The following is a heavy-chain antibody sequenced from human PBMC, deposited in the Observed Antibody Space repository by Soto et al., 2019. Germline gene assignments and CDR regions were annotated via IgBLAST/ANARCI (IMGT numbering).Heavy chain of an antibody. Sequence: GGSLILSCAASGFTFSYYWMHWVRQAPGQGLVWVSRIHSDGSSTTYADSVKGRFTISRDNAKNTLYLQMNSLRAGDTAVYYCARGDRGAFDLWGQGTMVTVSS. CDR3: ARGDRGAFDL. J-gene: IGHJ3*01. V-gene: IGHV3-74*01. CDR2: IHSDGSST. D-gene: IGHD2-21*02. CDR1: GFTFSYYW.